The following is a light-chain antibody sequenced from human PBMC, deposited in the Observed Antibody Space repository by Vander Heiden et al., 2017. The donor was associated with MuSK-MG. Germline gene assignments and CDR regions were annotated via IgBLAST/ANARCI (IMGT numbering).Light chain of an antibody. V-gene: IGLV3-19*01. CDR2: GKN. CDR3: NSRDSSSNLVV. CDR1: SLRSYY. Sequence: SSELTPHPPVSVALGQTVRITCQGDSLRSYYASWYQQKPGQAPVLVIYGKNNRPSGIPDRFSGSSSGNTASLTITGAQAEDEADYYCNSRDSSSNLVVFGGGTKLTVL. J-gene: IGLJ2*01.